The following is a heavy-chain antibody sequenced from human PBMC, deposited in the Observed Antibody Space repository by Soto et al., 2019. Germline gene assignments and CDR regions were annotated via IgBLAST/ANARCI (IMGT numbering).Heavy chain of an antibody. CDR3: ATVGLGFSSGWSGFDY. CDR2: ITSDGENK. Sequence: GGSLRLSCAASGFTFSSYYMHWVRQAPGKGLEWAAAITSDGENKVYGDSAKGRFTISRDNSKNTVDLQMNSLRAEDTGIYYCATVGLGFSSGWSGFDYWGQGTLVTVSS. CDR1: GFTFSSYY. D-gene: IGHD6-19*01. V-gene: IGHV3-30*03. J-gene: IGHJ4*02.